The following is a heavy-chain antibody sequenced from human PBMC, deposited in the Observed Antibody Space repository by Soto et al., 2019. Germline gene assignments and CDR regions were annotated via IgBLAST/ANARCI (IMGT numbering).Heavy chain of an antibody. J-gene: IGHJ6*02. V-gene: IGHV3-30*18. CDR2: ITHDETIT. CDR3: AKLRQGGWHHHCYGMDV. CDR1: GFTFSSYG. D-gene: IGHD6-19*01. Sequence: QVQLVESGGGVVQPGRSLRLSCAASGFTFSSYGMHWVRQAPGKGLEWLAVITHDETITVYADSVKGRFTISRDSSKNMLYLQMHSMSTEDKAVYNCAKLRQGGWHHHCYGMDVWGQGTTVTVSS.